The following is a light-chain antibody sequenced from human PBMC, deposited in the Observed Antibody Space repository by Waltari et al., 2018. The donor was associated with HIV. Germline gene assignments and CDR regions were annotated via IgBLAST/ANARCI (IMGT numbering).Light chain of an antibody. CDR2: DVS. V-gene: IGLV2-14*01. CDR1: SSDAGGYNY. J-gene: IGLJ3*02. CDR3: SSYTSSSTRV. Sequence: QSALTQPASVSGSPGQSITISCTGTSSDAGGYNYVSWSQQHQGKAPKLMIYDVSNRASGFANRFSGSKSGNTASLTISGLQAEDEADYYCSSYTSSSTRVFGGGTKLTVL.